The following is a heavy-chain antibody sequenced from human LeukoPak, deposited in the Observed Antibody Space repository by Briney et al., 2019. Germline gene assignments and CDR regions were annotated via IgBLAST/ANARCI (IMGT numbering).Heavy chain of an antibody. CDR1: GYSISSGYY. D-gene: IGHD3-16*01. J-gene: IGHJ3*02. CDR2: IYHSGST. CDR3: ARGLEDSAAFDI. Sequence: PSETLSLTCTVSGYSISSGYYWGWIRQPPGKGLEWIGSIYHSGSTYYNPSLKSRVTISVDTSKNQFSLKLSSVTAAGTAVYYCARGLEDSAAFDIWGQGTMVTVSS. V-gene: IGHV4-38-2*02.